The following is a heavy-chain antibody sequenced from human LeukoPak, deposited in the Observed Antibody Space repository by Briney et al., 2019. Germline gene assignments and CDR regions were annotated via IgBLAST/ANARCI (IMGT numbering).Heavy chain of an antibody. CDR2: FDPEDGET. J-gene: IGHJ4*02. CDR3: ATGPWAIAAAGTDY. CDR1: GYTLTELS. D-gene: IGHD6-13*01. Sequence: ASVKVSCKVSGYTLTELSMHWVRQAPGKGLEWVGGFDPEDGETIYAQKFQGRVTMTEDTSTDTAYMELSSLRSEDTAVYYCATGPWAIAAAGTDYWGQGTLVTVSS. V-gene: IGHV1-24*01.